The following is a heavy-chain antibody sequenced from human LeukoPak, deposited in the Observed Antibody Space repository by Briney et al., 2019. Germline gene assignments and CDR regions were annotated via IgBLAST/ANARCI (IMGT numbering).Heavy chain of an antibody. Sequence: SETLSLTCTVSGDSISSAGYSWSWIRQPPGKGLEWIGYIYHSGSTYYNPSLKSRVTISVDRSKNQFSLKLSSVTAADTAVYYCASNRNFGERGDYWGQGTLVTVSS. J-gene: IGHJ4*02. D-gene: IGHD3-10*01. CDR3: ASNRNFGERGDY. CDR2: IYHSGST. CDR1: GDSISSAGYS. V-gene: IGHV4-30-2*01.